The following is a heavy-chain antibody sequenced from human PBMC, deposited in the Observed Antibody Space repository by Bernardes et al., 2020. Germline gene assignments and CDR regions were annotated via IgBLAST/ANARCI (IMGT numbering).Heavy chain of an antibody. V-gene: IGHV1-18*01. J-gene: IGHJ6*02. CDR2: ISTHSGNT. Sequence: ASVKVSCKASGYRFTSFGISWVRQAPGQGLEWMGWISTHSGNTNYALKFQARVTMTIDTSTSTAYVELRSLRSDDTAVYYCARDRAECMDVWGQGTTVTVSS. D-gene: IGHD3-10*01. CDR3: ARDRAECMDV. CDR1: GYRFTSFG.